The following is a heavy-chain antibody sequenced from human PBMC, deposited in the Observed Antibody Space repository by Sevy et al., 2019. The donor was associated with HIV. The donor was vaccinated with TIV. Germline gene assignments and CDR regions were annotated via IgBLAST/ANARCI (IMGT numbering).Heavy chain of an antibody. CDR2: ISYDGSNK. Sequence: GESLKISCAASGFTFSSYGMHWVRQAPGKGLEWVAVISYDGSNKYYADSVKGRFTISRDNSKNTRYLQMNSLGAGDTAVYYCAKDRGDYCSGGSCYPTHYYYYGMDVWGQGTTVTVSS. D-gene: IGHD2-15*01. V-gene: IGHV3-30*18. J-gene: IGHJ6*02. CDR1: GFTFSSYG. CDR3: AKDRGDYCSGGSCYPTHYYYYGMDV.